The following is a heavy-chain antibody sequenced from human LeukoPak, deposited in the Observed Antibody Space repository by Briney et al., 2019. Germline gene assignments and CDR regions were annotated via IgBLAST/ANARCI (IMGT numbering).Heavy chain of an antibody. D-gene: IGHD3-10*01. CDR2: VNGNTGAT. CDR3: ASPQRGSGTYYSDY. V-gene: IGHV1-2*02. CDR1: GYTFTDYY. Sequence: ASVKVSCMASGYTFTDYYMHWVRQAPGQGLEWMGWVNGNTGATLYAQKFQGRVTMSRDASISTAYMEVKGLRYDDTAVYYCASPQRGSGTYYSDYWGQGTLVTVSS. J-gene: IGHJ4*02.